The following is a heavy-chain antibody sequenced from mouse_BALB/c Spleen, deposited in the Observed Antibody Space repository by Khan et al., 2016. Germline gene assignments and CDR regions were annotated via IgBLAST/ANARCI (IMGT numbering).Heavy chain of an antibody. J-gene: IGHJ2*01. Sequence: VQLQESGAELAKPGASVKMSCKASGYTFTSYWMHWVKQRPGQGLEWIGYINPSTGYTEYNQKFKDKATLTADKSSSTAYMQLSSLTSEDSAVXYCVSTGTEDYFDYWGQGTTLTVSS. CDR3: VSTGTEDYFDY. CDR2: INPSTGYT. V-gene: IGHV1-7*01. D-gene: IGHD4-1*02. CDR1: GYTFTSYW.